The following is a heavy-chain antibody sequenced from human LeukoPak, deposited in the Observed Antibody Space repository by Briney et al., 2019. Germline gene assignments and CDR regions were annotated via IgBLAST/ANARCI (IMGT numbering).Heavy chain of an antibody. CDR2: ASYDGTDT. CDR1: GFTFTNYA. J-gene: IGHJ4*02. CDR3: AKDGLRYFDWSENGPVAPIDY. Sequence: GGSLRLSCAASGFTFTNYAMNWVRQAPGKGLEWVATASYDGTDTSYADSVKGRFAISRDNSKNTLYLQMNSLRAEDTAVYYCAKDGLRYFDWSENGPVAPIDYWGQGTLVTVSS. V-gene: IGHV3-30*09. D-gene: IGHD3-9*01.